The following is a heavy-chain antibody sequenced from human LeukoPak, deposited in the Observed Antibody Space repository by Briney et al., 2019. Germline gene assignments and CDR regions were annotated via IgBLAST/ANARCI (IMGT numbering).Heavy chain of an antibody. CDR3: ARVLYYYDSSGYRGHAFDI. J-gene: IGHJ3*02. D-gene: IGHD3-22*01. V-gene: IGHV4-39*07. Sequence: SETLSLTCTVSGGSISSSSYYWGWIRQPPGKGLEWIGSIYYSGSTYYNPSLKSRVTISVDTSKNQFSLKLSSVTAADTAVYYCARVLYYYDSSGYRGHAFDIWGRGTTVTVSS. CDR2: IYYSGST. CDR1: GGSISSSSYY.